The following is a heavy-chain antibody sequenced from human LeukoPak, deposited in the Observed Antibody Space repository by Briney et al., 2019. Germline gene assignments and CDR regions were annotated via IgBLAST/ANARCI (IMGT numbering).Heavy chain of an antibody. Sequence: ASVKVSCKASGGTFSSYTISWVRQAPGQGLEWMGGIIPIFGTANYAQRFQGRVTITADESTSTAYMELSSLRSEDTAVYYCARDGNSGSYDDYWGQGTLVTVSS. V-gene: IGHV1-69*13. D-gene: IGHD1-26*01. J-gene: IGHJ4*02. CDR1: GGTFSSYT. CDR3: ARDGNSGSYDDY. CDR2: IIPIFGTA.